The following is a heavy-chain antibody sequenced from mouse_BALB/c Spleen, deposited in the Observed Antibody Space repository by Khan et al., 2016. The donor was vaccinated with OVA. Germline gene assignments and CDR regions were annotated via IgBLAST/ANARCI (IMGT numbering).Heavy chain of an antibody. Sequence: EVELVESGGDLVKPGGSLKLSCAASGFTFSTYGMSWVRQTPDKRLEWVATISTGGHYTYYPDSVKGRFTISRDTAKNTLYLQMTSLTSEDTAMFYCARLAYYYDSEGFAYWGQGTLVTVSA. D-gene: IGHD1-1*01. CDR2: ISTGGHYT. CDR1: GFTFSTYG. J-gene: IGHJ3*01. V-gene: IGHV5-6*01. CDR3: ARLAYYYDSEGFAY.